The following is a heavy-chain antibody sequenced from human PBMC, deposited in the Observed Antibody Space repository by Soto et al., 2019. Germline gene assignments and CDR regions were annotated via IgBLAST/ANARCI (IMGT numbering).Heavy chain of an antibody. CDR2: ISASGGST. CDR3: AKGQNSGTYRFYFDY. D-gene: IGHD1-26*01. CDR1: GITLSIYA. V-gene: IGHV3-23*01. Sequence: LRLSCAASGITLSIYAMSWFRQAPGKGPEWVSGISASGGSTSYADSVKGRFTISRDNSKNTLYLQMNSLRADDTAVYHCAKGQNSGTYRFYFDYWGQGALVTVSS. J-gene: IGHJ4*02.